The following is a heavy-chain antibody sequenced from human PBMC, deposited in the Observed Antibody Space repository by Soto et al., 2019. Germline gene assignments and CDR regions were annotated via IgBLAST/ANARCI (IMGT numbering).Heavy chain of an antibody. D-gene: IGHD6-19*01. J-gene: IGHJ4*02. CDR2: LSYDGSIK. CDR3: ARDMAGSAWAFDL. CDR1: GFTFSTYA. Sequence: QMQLVESGGGVVQPGGSLRLSCAASGFTFSTYAMHWVRQAPGTGLEWVADLSYDGSIKYYTDSVRGRFTISRDNSKKTLYLEVNSLRPEDTAIYYCARDMAGSAWAFDLWGQGTLVSVSS. V-gene: IGHV3-30*04.